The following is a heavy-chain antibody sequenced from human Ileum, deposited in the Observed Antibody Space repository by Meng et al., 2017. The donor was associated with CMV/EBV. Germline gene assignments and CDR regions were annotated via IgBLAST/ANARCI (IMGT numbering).Heavy chain of an antibody. V-gene: IGHV3-23*01. CDR3: AKAGGGWFFDH. Sequence: RAATGFPFRSYGMTWVSQAPGKGLECVSSISPSGDSTFHADSVKGRFTISRDNSKNTLYLQMKALRAEDTAVYYCAKAGGGWFFDHWGQGTLVTVSS. D-gene: IGHD6-19*01. CDR2: ISPSGDST. J-gene: IGHJ4*02. CDR1: GFPFRSYG.